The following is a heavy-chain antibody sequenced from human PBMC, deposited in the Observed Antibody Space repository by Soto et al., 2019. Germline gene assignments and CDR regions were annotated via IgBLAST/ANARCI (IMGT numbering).Heavy chain of an antibody. J-gene: IGHJ4*02. CDR2: ISAYNGDT. D-gene: IGHD2-8*01. CDR3: ARSGAYCTSITCLFDSF. CDR1: GYTFTSYG. V-gene: IGHV1-18*01. Sequence: QAQLVQSGGEVKKPGASVKVSCRASGYTFTSYGYAWVRQAPGQGLEWMGWISAYNGDTNYAQKCQDRVTLTTDTSTTTAHMELRNLRSDDTAVYYCARSGAYCTSITCLFDSFWGLGTLVTVSS.